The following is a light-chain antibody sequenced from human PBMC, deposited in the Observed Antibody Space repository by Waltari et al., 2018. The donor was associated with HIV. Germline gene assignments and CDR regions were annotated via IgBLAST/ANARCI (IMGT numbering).Light chain of an antibody. V-gene: IGLV1-44*01. Sequence: QSVLTQPPSASGTPGQRVTISCSGSSSNIGNNPVEWYQQLPGTAPKRLIYSNKQRPSGVPDRISGSKSGTSASLAIGGLQSDDEADYYCASWEDSLHGPVFGGGTKLTVL. J-gene: IGLJ2*01. CDR1: SSNIGNNP. CDR3: ASWEDSLHGPV. CDR2: SNK.